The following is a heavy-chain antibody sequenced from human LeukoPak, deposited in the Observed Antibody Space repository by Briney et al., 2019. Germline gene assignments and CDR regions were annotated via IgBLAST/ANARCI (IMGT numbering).Heavy chain of an antibody. Sequence: GGSLRLSCAASGYTFSDFSVNWVRQAPGKGLEGVSSISVRSNYRYYADSVRGRFTISRDDARDSLFLKMNSLRAEDTAVYFCVRLRRNSDRSGYYYYYDYWGQGTLVTVSS. V-gene: IGHV3-21*01. J-gene: IGHJ4*02. CDR2: ISVRSNYR. CDR1: GYTFSDFS. CDR3: VRLRRNSDRSGYYYYYDY. D-gene: IGHD3-22*01.